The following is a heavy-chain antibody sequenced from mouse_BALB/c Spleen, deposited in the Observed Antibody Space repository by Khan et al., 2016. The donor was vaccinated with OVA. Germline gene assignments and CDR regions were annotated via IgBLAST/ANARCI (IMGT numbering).Heavy chain of an antibody. V-gene: IGHV1S137*01. CDR3: ARPAYDGYFDY. J-gene: IGHJ2*01. D-gene: IGHD2-3*01. Sequence: QVQLQQSGPELVRPGVSVKISCKGFGYTFTDYAMYWVKQSHAKSLEWIGLISTYSGSTNYNQKFKGKVTMTVDKSSSAAYMELARLTSEDSAIYYCARPAYDGYFDYWGQGTTLTVSS. CDR2: ISTYSGST. CDR1: GYTFTDYA.